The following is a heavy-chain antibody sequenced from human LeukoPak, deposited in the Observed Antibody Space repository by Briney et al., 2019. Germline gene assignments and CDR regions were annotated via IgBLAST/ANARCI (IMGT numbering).Heavy chain of an antibody. Sequence: SQTLSLTCTVSGGSISSGGYYWSWIRQPAGKGLEWIGRIYTSGSTNYNPSLKSRVTISVDTSKNQFSLKLSSVTAADTAVYYCARTRVDTAMVTVWAQPAFDYWGQGTLVTVSS. J-gene: IGHJ4*02. CDR3: ARTRVDTAMVTVWAQPAFDY. D-gene: IGHD5-18*01. CDR1: GGSISSGGYY. V-gene: IGHV4-61*02. CDR2: IYTSGST.